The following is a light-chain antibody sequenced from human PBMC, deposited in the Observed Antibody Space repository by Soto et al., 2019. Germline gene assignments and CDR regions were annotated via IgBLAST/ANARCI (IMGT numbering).Light chain of an antibody. CDR3: QQYNNWPLT. CDR1: QSVTSN. V-gene: IGKV3-15*01. CDR2: GAS. J-gene: IGKJ4*01. Sequence: EIVMTQSPVTLSVSPGERATLSCRATQSVTSNLAWYQQKPGQAPRLLIYGASTRATGIPARFSGSGSGTEFTLTISSLQSEDFAVYYCQQYNNWPLTFGGVTKVEIK.